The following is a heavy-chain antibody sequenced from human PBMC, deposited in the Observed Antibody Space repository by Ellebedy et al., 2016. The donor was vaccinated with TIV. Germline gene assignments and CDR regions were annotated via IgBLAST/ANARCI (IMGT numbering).Heavy chain of an antibody. V-gene: IGHV4-34*01. D-gene: IGHD3-10*02. CDR2: ITHPGST. CDR3: ARSYVN. Sequence: MPSETLSLTCAVYGGSFSGYYWSWIRQPPGKGLEWIGEITHPGSTNYNPSLKSRVIISVDMSKTQYPLKLTSLTGADSAMYYCARSYVNWGQGTLVTVSS. J-gene: IGHJ4*02. CDR1: GGSFSGYY.